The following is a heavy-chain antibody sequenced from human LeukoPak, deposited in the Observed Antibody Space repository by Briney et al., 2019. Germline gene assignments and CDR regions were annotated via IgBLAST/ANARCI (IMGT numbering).Heavy chain of an antibody. CDR2: IYTSGST. V-gene: IGHV4-4*07. Sequence: SETLSLTCTVSGGSISSYYWSWIRQPAGKGLEWIGRIYTSGSTNYNPSLKSRVTMSVDTSKNQFSLKLSSVTAADTAVYYCARSPYGSGSYYLHYYYYYYMDVWGKGTTVTISS. CDR3: ARSPYGSGSYYLHYYYYYYMDV. J-gene: IGHJ6*03. CDR1: GGSISSYY. D-gene: IGHD3-10*01.